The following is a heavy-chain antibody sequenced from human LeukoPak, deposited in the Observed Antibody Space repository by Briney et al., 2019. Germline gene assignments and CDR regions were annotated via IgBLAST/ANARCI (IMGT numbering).Heavy chain of an antibody. Sequence: PSETLSLTCTVSGGSISSSSYYWGWIRQPPGKGLEWIGSIYYSGSTYYNPSLKSRVTISVDTSKNQFSLKLSSVTAADTAVYYCASAEYKGPLGTWGQGTLVTVSS. CDR1: GGSISSSSYY. J-gene: IGHJ5*02. D-gene: IGHD2/OR15-2a*01. CDR3: ASAEYKGPLGT. V-gene: IGHV4-39*01. CDR2: IYYSGST.